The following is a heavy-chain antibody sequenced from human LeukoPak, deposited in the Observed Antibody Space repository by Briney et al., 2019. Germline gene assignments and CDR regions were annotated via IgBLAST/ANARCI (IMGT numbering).Heavy chain of an antibody. J-gene: IGHJ2*01. Sequence: ASVKVSCKVSGNTLTKFSMHWVRQAPGKGLEWMGGFDLDEGKRIYAQKLKGRVIMTEDTSTDTAYMEIKSLTFEDTAVYYCAKGPSGSDYDWHFGLWGRGTLITVSS. CDR2: FDLDEGKR. D-gene: IGHD4-17*01. CDR3: AKGPSGSDYDWHFGL. CDR1: GNTLTKFS. V-gene: IGHV1-24*01.